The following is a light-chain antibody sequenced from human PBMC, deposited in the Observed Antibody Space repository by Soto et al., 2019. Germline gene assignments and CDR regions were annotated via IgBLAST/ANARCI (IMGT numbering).Light chain of an antibody. Sequence: ELVLTQSPATLSLSPGERATISCRASQRVSSRYFAWFQQRPGQVPRLLIFGSSSRAPGIPDRFSGSGSGTDFTLTISRLEPEDFGVYYCQQYYHSHRTFGQGTKVDIK. V-gene: IGKV3-20*01. CDR3: QQYYHSHRT. CDR1: QRVSSRY. CDR2: GSS. J-gene: IGKJ1*01.